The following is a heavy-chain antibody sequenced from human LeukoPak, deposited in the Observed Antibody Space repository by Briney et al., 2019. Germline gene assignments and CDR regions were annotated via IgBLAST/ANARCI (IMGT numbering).Heavy chain of an antibody. CDR1: GGSISSYY. Sequence: SETLSLTCTVSGGSISSYYWSWIRQPPGKGLEWIVYIYYSGSTNYNPSLKSRVTISVDTSKNQFSLRLSTVTAADTAVYYCARHEDWGVINYWGQGTLVTVSS. CDR2: IYYSGST. V-gene: IGHV4-59*08. CDR3: ARHEDWGVINY. D-gene: IGHD3-16*02. J-gene: IGHJ4*02.